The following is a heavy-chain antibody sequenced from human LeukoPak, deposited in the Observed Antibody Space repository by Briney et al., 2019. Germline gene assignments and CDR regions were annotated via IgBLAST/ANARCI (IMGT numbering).Heavy chain of an antibody. V-gene: IGHV1-69*04. J-gene: IGHJ4*02. CDR2: IIPVLGIA. CDR3: ARDSIDIVATAYDY. CDR1: GGTFSSYA. Sequence: GASVKVSCKASGGTFSSYAISWVRQAPGQGLEWMGRIIPVLGIANYAQKFQGRVTITADKSTSTAYMELSSLRSGDTAVYYCARDSIDIVATAYDYWGQGTLVTVSS. D-gene: IGHD5-12*01.